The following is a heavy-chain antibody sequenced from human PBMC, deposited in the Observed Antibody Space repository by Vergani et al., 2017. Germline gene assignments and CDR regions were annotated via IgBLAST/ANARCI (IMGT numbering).Heavy chain of an antibody. CDR3: ARDQLGYSSGWSFDY. Sequence: QVQLQESGPGLVKPSQTLSLTCTVSGGSISSGGYYWSWIRQHPGKGLEWIGRIYTSGSTNYNPSLKSRVTIPVDTSKNQFSLKLSSVTAADTAVYYCARDQLGYSSGWSFDYWGQGTLVTVSS. V-gene: IGHV4-61*02. CDR1: GGSISSGGYY. D-gene: IGHD6-19*01. J-gene: IGHJ4*02. CDR2: IYTSGST.